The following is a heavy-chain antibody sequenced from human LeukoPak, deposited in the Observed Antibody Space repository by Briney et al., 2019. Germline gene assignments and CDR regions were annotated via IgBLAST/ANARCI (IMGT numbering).Heavy chain of an antibody. D-gene: IGHD3-10*01. CDR3: AGDFGAGRYYYFDY. J-gene: IGHJ4*02. V-gene: IGHV3-21*01. CDR1: GFTFSSYS. Sequence: PGGSLRLSCAASGFTFSSYSMNWVRQAPGKGLEWVSSISSSSSYIYYADSVKGRFTISRDNAKNSLYLQMNSLRAEDTAVYYCAGDFGAGRYYYFDYWGQGTLVTVSS. CDR2: ISSSSSYI.